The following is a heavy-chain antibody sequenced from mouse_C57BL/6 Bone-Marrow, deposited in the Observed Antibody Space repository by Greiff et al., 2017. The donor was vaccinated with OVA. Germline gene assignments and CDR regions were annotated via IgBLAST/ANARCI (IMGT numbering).Heavy chain of an antibody. D-gene: IGHD6-5*01. CDR1: GFNIKDDY. CDR2: IDPENGDT. J-gene: IGHJ2*01. V-gene: IGHV14-4*01. CDR3: TPYVNSDY. Sequence: VQLQQSGAELVRPGASVKLSCTASGFNIKDDYMHWVKQRPEQGLEWIGWIDPENGDTEYASKFQGKATITADTSSNTAYLQLSSLTSEDTAVYYCTPYVNSDYWGQGTTLTVSS.